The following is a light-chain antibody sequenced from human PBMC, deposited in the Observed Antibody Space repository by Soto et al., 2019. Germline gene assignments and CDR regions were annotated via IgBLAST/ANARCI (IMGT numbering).Light chain of an antibody. CDR2: ESS. CDR3: LHFKSFPIT. CDR1: QGISTL. Sequence: AIQLTQSPSSLSASVGDRVTITCRASQGISTLLAWYQQKPGKAPKVLIYESSLLQSGVPSRFSGSGSGTDFTLTISSLQPEDFATYYCLHFKSFPITFGQGTRLEIK. J-gene: IGKJ5*01. V-gene: IGKV1-13*02.